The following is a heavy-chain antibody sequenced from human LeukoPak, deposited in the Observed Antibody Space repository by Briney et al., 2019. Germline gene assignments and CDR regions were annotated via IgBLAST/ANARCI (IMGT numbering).Heavy chain of an antibody. Sequence: SETLSLTCTVSGGSISSGGYYWSWIRQHPGKGLEWIGYIYYSGSTYYNPSLKSRVTISVDTSKNQFSLKLSSVTAADTAVYYCASLSIVGAQNHYWGQGTLVTVSS. CDR1: GGSISSGGYY. V-gene: IGHV4-31*03. D-gene: IGHD1-26*01. CDR3: ASLSIVGAQNHY. CDR2: IYYSGST. J-gene: IGHJ4*02.